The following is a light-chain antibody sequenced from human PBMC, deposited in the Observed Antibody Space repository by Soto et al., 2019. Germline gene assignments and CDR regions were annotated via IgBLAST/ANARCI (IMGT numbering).Light chain of an antibody. CDR3: QQRSDWPRT. V-gene: IGKV3-11*01. CDR2: DAS. J-gene: IGKJ1*01. Sequence: ERVSTQSPATLSLSPGERATLYCRASQSVSRYLAWYQQKGGQAPRLLIYDASNRATGIPARFSGSGSGTDFTLTISSLEPEDFAVYYCQQRSDWPRTFGQGTKVDIK. CDR1: QSVSRY.